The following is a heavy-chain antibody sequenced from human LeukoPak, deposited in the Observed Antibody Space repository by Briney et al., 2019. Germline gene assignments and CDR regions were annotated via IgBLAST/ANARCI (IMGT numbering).Heavy chain of an antibody. CDR1: GFTVSSSD. CDR3: AHRKSTSWAHDY. Sequence: GGSLRLSCAASGFTVSSSDMSWVRQAPGKGLELVSVIYSGGSGSTYYADSVKGRFTISRDNSKNTLNLQMHSLRAEDTAAYYCAHRKSTSWAHDYWGQGTLVTVSS. D-gene: IGHD2-2*01. V-gene: IGHV3-53*01. J-gene: IGHJ4*02. CDR2: IYSGGSGST.